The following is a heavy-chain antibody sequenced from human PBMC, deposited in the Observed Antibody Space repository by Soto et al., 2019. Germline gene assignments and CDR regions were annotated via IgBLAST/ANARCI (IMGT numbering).Heavy chain of an antibody. Sequence: ASETLSLTCAVYGGSFSGYYWSWIRQPPGKGLEWIGEINHSGSTNYNPSLKSRVTISVDTSKNQFSLKLSSVTAADTAVYYCARGHLYSGSGSYFGWFDPWGQGTLVTVSS. CDR2: INHSGST. J-gene: IGHJ5*02. V-gene: IGHV4-34*01. CDR3: ARGHLYSGSGSYFGWFDP. CDR1: GGSFSGYY. D-gene: IGHD3-10*01.